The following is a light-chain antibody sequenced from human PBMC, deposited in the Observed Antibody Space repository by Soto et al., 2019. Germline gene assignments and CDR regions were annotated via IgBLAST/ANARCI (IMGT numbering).Light chain of an antibody. CDR1: QSLLYSSNNKTY. Sequence: DIVRTQSPDSLTVSLGERATINCKSSQSLLYSSNNKTYLAWYKHRPGQSPKMLIFWASARESGVPDRFAGSGSETDFTLTISSLQAEDAAIYYCQQYYSDFFTFGQGTRLEIK. CDR2: WAS. J-gene: IGKJ3*01. CDR3: QQYYSDFFT. V-gene: IGKV4-1*01.